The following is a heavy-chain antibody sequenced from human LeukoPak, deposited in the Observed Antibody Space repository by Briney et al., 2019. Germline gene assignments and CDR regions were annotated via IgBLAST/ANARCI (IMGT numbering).Heavy chain of an antibody. D-gene: IGHD4-17*01. CDR3: ARPVYTDYGDYHLGLGAFDI. J-gene: IGHJ3*02. Sequence: SVKVSCKASGGTFSSYAISWVRQAPGQGLEWMGRIIPILGIANYAQKFQGRVTITADKSTSTAYMELSSLRSEDTAVYYCARPVYTDYGDYHLGLGAFDIWGQGTMVTVSS. CDR2: IIPILGIA. V-gene: IGHV1-69*04. CDR1: GGTFSSYA.